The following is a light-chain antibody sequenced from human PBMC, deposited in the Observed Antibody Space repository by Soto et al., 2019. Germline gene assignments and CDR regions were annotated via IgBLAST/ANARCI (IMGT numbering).Light chain of an antibody. J-gene: IGKJ4*01. CDR1: RSVSSY. CDR2: GAS. Sequence: IVVTQSPATLSLSPWERAALACRTSRSVSSYLASYQQRTAQTPRLLLYGASTRATSIPARFSGSGSGTDFTLPISSLQPEDFAVYFCQQRSNRHRLTFGGGTKVDI. CDR3: QQRSNRHRLT. V-gene: IGKV3D-11*02.